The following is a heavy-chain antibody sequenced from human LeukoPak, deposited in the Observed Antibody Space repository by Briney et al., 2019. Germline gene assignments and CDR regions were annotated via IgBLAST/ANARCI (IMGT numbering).Heavy chain of an antibody. CDR3: ARDTRYYDSSGYYWLDY. V-gene: IGHV3-33*01. D-gene: IGHD3-22*01. CDR1: GFTFSSYG. J-gene: IGHJ4*02. CDR2: IWYDGSNK. Sequence: GGTLRLSCAASGFTFSSYGIHWVRQAPGKGLEWVALIWYDGSNKYYADSVKGRFTISRDNSKNALYLQMNSLRAEDTAVYYCARDTRYYDSSGYYWLDYWGQGTLVSVSS.